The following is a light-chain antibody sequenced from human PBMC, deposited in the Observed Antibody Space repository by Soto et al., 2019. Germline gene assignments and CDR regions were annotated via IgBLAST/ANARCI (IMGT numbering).Light chain of an antibody. V-gene: IGLV1-40*01. CDR3: QSYDNSLSGVV. CDR1: SSNIGARYD. J-gene: IGLJ2*01. Sequence: QSALTQPPSVSGAPGQRVTISCTGSSSNIGARYDVHWYQQLPGTAPRLLIYGNNNRPSGVPDRFSGSKSGTSASLAITGLQAEDEADYYCQSYDNSLSGVVFGGGTKLTVL. CDR2: GNN.